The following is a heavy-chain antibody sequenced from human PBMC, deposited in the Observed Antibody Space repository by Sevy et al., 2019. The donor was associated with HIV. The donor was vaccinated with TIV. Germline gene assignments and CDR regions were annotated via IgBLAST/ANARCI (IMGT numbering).Heavy chain of an antibody. CDR2: IYTSGST. CDR1: GGSISSYY. V-gene: IGHV4-4*07. D-gene: IGHD3-10*01. J-gene: IGHJ6*02. Sequence: SETLSLTCTVSGGSISSYYWSWIRQPAGKGLEWIGRIYTSGSTNYNPSLKSRVTMSVDTSKNQFSLKLSSVTAADTAVYYCARDRSLELLWFGESVLGYGMDVWGQGTTVTVSS. CDR3: ARDRSLELLWFGESVLGYGMDV.